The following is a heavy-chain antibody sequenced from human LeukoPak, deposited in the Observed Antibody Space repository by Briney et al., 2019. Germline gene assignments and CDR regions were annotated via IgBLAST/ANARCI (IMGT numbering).Heavy chain of an antibody. CDR3: ARDRFGEFDY. D-gene: IGHD3-10*01. CDR2: IYSGGST. CDR1: GFTVSSNY. J-gene: IGHJ4*02. Sequence: GGSLRLSCAASGFTVSSNYMSWVRQAPGKGLEWVSVIYSGGSTYYADSVKGRFTISRDNSKNTLYLQMNGLRAEDTAVYYCARDRFGEFDYWGQGTLVTVSS. V-gene: IGHV3-66*01.